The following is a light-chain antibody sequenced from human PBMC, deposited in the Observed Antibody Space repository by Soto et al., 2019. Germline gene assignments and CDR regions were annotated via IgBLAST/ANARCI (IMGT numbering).Light chain of an antibody. J-gene: IGLJ1*01. CDR2: DVS. V-gene: IGLV2-14*01. CDR1: SSDIGGYKY. Sequence: SARTQPASLSGSPVQSITISCTGTSSDIGGYKYVSWYQQHPGKAPKLMIYDVSNRPSGVSNRFSGSKSGNTATLTISGLQGEDEAAYYCSSYTGGTTYVFGTGTKVTV. CDR3: SSYTGGTTYV.